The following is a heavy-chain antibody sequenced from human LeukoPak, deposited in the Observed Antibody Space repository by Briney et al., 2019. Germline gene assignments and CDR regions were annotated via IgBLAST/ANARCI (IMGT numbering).Heavy chain of an antibody. V-gene: IGHV4-59*01. D-gene: IGHD3-22*01. J-gene: IGHJ5*02. CDR3: ARGGYYDSSGSTGFWFDP. CDR2: IYYSGST. CDR1: GGSMSSYY. Sequence: PSETLSLTCTVSGGSMSSYYWIWIRQPPGKGLEWSGYIYYSGSTNYNPSLKSRVTVSVDRSKNQFSLKLTSVTAADTAVYYCARGGYYDSSGSTGFWFDPWGQGTLVTVSS.